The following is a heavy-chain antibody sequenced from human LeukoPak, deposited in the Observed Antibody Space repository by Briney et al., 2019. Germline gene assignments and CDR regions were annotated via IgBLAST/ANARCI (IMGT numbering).Heavy chain of an antibody. CDR3: TGDNFDSSVKFDY. V-gene: IGHV1-69*13. D-gene: IGHD3-22*01. Sequence: GASVKVSCKASGGTFSSYAISWVRQAPGQGLEWMGGIIPIFGTANYAQKFQGRVTITADESTSTAYMELSSLRSEDTAVYYCTGDNFDSSVKFDYWGQGTLVTVSS. CDR1: GGTFSSYA. CDR2: IIPIFGTA. J-gene: IGHJ4*02.